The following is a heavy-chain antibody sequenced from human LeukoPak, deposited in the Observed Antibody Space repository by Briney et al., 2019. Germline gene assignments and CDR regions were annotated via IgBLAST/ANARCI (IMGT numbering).Heavy chain of an antibody. D-gene: IGHD6-13*01. V-gene: IGHV1-2*02. J-gene: IGHJ6*02. Sequence: ASVKVSCKASGYTFTGYYMHWVRQAPGQGLEWMGWINPNSGGTNYAQKFQGRVTMTRDTSISTAYMELSRLRSDDTAVYYCASTTYEYSSNEYYYYGMDVWGQGTTVTVSS. CDR2: INPNSGGT. CDR1: GYTFTGYY. CDR3: ASTTYEYSSNEYYYYGMDV.